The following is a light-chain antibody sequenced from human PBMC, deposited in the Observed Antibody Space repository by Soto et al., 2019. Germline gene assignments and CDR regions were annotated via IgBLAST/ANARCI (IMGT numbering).Light chain of an antibody. CDR1: QSVGNN. CDR3: QQYNDRPPIT. CDR2: GSF. V-gene: IGKV3-15*01. Sequence: EIVLTQSPGTLSLSPGESATLSCRASQSVGNNVAWYQQKPGQAPRLLIVGSFARATGIPARFSGSGSGSEFTLTISGLQSEDFAVYYCQQYNDRPPITFGQGTRLEIK. J-gene: IGKJ5*01.